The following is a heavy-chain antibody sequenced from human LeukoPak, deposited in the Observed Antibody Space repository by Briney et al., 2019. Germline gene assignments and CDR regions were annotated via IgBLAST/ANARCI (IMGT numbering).Heavy chain of an antibody. Sequence: GSLRLSCAASEFTFSSYSMNWIRQPPGKGLEWIGEINHSGSTNYNPSLKSRVTISVDTSKNQFSLKLSSVTAADTAVYYCARRSAPCSSTSCYDYYYGMDVWGQGTTVTVSS. D-gene: IGHD2-2*01. CDR2: INHSGST. V-gene: IGHV4-34*01. CDR1: EFTFSSYS. J-gene: IGHJ6*02. CDR3: ARRSAPCSSTSCYDYYYGMDV.